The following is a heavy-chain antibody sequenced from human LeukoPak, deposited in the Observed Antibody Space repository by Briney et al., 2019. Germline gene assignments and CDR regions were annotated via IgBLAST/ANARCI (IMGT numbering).Heavy chain of an antibody. J-gene: IGHJ4*02. V-gene: IGHV4-39*07. Sequence: GSLRLSCAASGFTFSSYSMNWVRQPPGKGLEWIGSIYYSGSTYYNPSLKSRVTISVDTSKNQFSLKLSSVTAADTAVYYCAREHVDTAMVREGLDYWGQGTLVTVSS. CDR2: IYYSGST. CDR1: GFTFSSYS. CDR3: AREHVDTAMVREGLDY. D-gene: IGHD5-18*01.